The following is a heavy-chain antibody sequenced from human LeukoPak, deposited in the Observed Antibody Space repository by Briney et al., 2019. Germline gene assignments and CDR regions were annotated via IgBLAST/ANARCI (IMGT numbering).Heavy chain of an antibody. Sequence: GGSLRLSCAASGFTFSSYAMMWVRQAPEKGLEWVSAITGSGTGTYYADSVKGRFTISRDNSKNTLYLQMNSLRAEDTAVYYCAKDFWQWRWDYWGQGTLVTVSS. D-gene: IGHD6-19*01. J-gene: IGHJ4*02. CDR2: ITGSGTGT. CDR3: AKDFWQWRWDY. V-gene: IGHV3-23*01. CDR1: GFTFSSYA.